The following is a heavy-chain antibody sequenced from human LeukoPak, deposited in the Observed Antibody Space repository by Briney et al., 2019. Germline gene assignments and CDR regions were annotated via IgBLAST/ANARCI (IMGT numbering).Heavy chain of an antibody. V-gene: IGHV1-69*02. D-gene: IGHD2-8*02. Sequence: ASVKVSCKASGGTLSSYPICWVRQAPGQGLEWMGRIIPVLGIANYAQTFQGRVTITADKSSSTAYMELSSLRPEDTAVYYCARIRGTESGLSHFDSWGPGTLVSVSS. CDR1: GGTLSSYP. CDR3: ARIRGTESGLSHFDS. CDR2: IIPVLGIA. J-gene: IGHJ4*02.